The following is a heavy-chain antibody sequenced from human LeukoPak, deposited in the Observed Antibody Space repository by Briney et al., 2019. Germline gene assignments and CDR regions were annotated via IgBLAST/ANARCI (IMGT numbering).Heavy chain of an antibody. D-gene: IGHD4-23*01. V-gene: IGHV4-61*01. Sequence: SETLSLTCTVSGGSVSSGSYYWSWIRQPPGKGLEWIGYIYYSGSTNYNPSLKSRVTISVDTSKNQFSLKLSSVTAADTAVYYCARDRGYGGITAPAFDIWGQGTMVTVSS. CDR1: GGSVSSGSYY. CDR2: IYYSGST. J-gene: IGHJ3*02. CDR3: ARDRGYGGITAPAFDI.